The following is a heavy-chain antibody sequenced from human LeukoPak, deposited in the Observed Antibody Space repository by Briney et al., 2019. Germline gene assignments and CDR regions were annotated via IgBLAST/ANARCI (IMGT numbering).Heavy chain of an antibody. CDR1: GFTISISA. V-gene: IGHV3-30-3*01. CDR3: ARVGPYCRGTICYVDY. CDR2: ISYDGSNK. D-gene: IGHD2-2*01. Sequence: GGSLRLSCAASGFTISISAMHWVRQAPGKGLEWVAVISYDGSNKYYADSVKGRFTISRDNSKNTLYLQMNSLRAEDTAVYYCARVGPYCRGTICYVDYWGQGTLVTVSS. J-gene: IGHJ4*02.